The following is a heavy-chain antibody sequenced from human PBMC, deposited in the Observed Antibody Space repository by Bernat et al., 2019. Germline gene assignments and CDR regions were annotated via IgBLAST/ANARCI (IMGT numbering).Heavy chain of an antibody. V-gene: IGHV3-23*04. Sequence: ELQLVESGGGLVHPGGSLRLSCAASGFTFSSYAMSWVRQAPGKGLEWVSAISGSGGSTYYADSVKGRFTISRDNSKNTLYLQMNSLRAEDTAVYYCARVGRFLEWLYDYWGQGTLVTVSS. CDR2: ISGSGGST. D-gene: IGHD3-3*01. CDR3: ARVGRFLEWLYDY. J-gene: IGHJ4*02. CDR1: GFTFSSYA.